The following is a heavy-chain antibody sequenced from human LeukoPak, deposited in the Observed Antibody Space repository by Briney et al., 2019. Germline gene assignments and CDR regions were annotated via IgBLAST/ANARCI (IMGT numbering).Heavy chain of an antibody. CDR2: ISYDGSNK. CDR3: ARGPLRATASIVVVTALFY. CDR1: GFTFSSYA. J-gene: IGHJ4*02. D-gene: IGHD2-21*02. Sequence: PGGSLRLSCAASGFTFSSYAMHWVRQAPGKGLEWVAVISYDGSNKYYADSVKGRFTISRDNSKNTLYLQMNSLRAEDTAVYYCARGPLRATASIVVVTALFYWGQGTLVTVSS. V-gene: IGHV3-30-3*01.